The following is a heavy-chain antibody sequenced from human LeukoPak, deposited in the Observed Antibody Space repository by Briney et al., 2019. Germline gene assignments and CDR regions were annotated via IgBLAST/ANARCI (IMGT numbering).Heavy chain of an antibody. J-gene: IGHJ4*02. V-gene: IGHV4-39*07. D-gene: IGHD3-22*01. Sequence: PSETLSLTCLVSGGSIGSSSFYWGWIRQPPGKGLEWIGTIHYSGSTNYKPSLKSRVTISVETSKNQFSLELRSVTAADTAVYYCARVTGYMIEDYFDYWGQGTLVTVSS. CDR2: IHYSGST. CDR1: GGSIGSSSFY. CDR3: ARVTGYMIEDYFDY.